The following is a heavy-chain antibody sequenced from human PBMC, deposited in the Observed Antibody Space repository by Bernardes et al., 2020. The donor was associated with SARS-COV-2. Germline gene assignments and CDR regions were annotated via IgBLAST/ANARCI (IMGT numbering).Heavy chain of an antibody. J-gene: IGHJ4*02. CDR2: IWYDGSNK. CDR3: ARDLVGATPPDY. CDR1: GFTFSSYG. V-gene: IGHV3-33*01. D-gene: IGHD1-26*01. Sequence: GGSLRLSCAASGFTFSSYGMHWVRQAPGKGLEWVAVIWYDGSNKYYADSVKGRFTISRDNSKNTLYLQMNSLRAEDTAVYYCARDLVGATPPDYWGQGTLVTVSS.